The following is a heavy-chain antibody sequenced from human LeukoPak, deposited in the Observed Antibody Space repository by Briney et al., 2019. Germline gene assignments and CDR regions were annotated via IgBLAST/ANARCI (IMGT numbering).Heavy chain of an antibody. J-gene: IGHJ4*02. Sequence: XVRQAPXXXXXXXXAISGSGGSTYYADSVKGRFTISRDNSKNTLYLQMNSLRAEDTAVYYCAKDSYCGGDCYTPDYWGQGTLVTVSS. D-gene: IGHD2-21*02. CDR2: ISGSGGST. CDR3: AKDSYCGGDCYTPDY. V-gene: IGHV3-23*01.